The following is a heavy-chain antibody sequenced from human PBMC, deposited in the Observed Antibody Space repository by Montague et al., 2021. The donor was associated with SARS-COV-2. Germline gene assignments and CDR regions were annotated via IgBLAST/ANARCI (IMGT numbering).Heavy chain of an antibody. D-gene: IGHD4-11*01. J-gene: IGHJ4*02. V-gene: IGHV4-61*02. CDR2: IYVDGST. Sequence: TLSLTCTVSGGSISNRGYYWSWIRQPAGKGLEWIGRIYVDGSTKYNPSLKSRVTISVDTSENQFSLRLSSVTAADTAVYYCAGLRAFYSYFDYWGQGTLVAVSS. CDR1: GGSISNRGYY. CDR3: AGLRAFYSYFDY.